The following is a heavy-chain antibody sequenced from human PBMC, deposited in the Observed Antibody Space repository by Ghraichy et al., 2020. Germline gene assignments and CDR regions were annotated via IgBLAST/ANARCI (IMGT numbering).Heavy chain of an antibody. CDR1: GFTFSSYA. J-gene: IGHJ4*02. Sequence: GGSLRLSCAASGFTFSSYAMSWVRQAPGKGLEWVSAISGSGGSTYYADSVKGRFTISRDNSKNTLYLQMNSLRAEDTAVYYCAKYQITFGGVIVNYFDYWGQGTLVTVSS. CDR2: ISGSGGST. CDR3: AKYQITFGGVIVNYFDY. D-gene: IGHD3-16*02. V-gene: IGHV3-23*01.